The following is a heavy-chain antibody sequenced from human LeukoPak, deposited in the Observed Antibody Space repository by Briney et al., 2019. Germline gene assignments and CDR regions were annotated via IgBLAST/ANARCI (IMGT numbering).Heavy chain of an antibody. J-gene: IGHJ4*02. CDR1: GFTFSSYA. D-gene: IGHD2-2*01. CDR3: AKSGYCSSTSCYAPYYFDY. V-gene: IGHV3-23*01. Sequence: GGSLRLSCAASGFTFSSYAMSWVRQAPGKGLEWVSAISGSGGSTYYADSVKGRFTISRDNSKNTLYLQMNSLRAEDTAVYYCAKSGYCSSTSCYAPYYFDYWGQGTLVTVSS. CDR2: ISGSGGST.